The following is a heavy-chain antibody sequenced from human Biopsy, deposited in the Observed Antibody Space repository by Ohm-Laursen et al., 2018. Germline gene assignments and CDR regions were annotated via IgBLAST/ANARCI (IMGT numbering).Heavy chain of an antibody. CDR2: IYYSGST. D-gene: IGHD2/OR15-2a*01. V-gene: IGHV4-59*07. Sequence: SDTLSLTCLVSGGSISSDYWSWIRQTPGKGLVWIGYIYYSGSTNYHPSLKSRVAISVDTSKNQFSLRLNSATAADTAVYYCARTANSTGWPYYYFYGMDVWGQGTTVTVSS. J-gene: IGHJ6*02. CDR1: GGSISSDY. CDR3: ARTANSTGWPYYYFYGMDV.